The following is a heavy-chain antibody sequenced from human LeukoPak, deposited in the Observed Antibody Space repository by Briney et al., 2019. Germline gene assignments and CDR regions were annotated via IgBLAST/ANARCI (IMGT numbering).Heavy chain of an antibody. CDR3: ATTPDDIVVVPAAMPFYY. Sequence: ASVKVSCKASGGTFSSYAISWVRQAPGQGLEWMGGIIPIFGTANYAQKFQGRVTITADESTSTAYMELSSLRSEDTAVYYCATTPDDIVVVPAAMPFYYWGQGTLVTVSS. D-gene: IGHD2-2*01. CDR1: GGTFSSYA. J-gene: IGHJ4*02. V-gene: IGHV1-69*13. CDR2: IIPIFGTA.